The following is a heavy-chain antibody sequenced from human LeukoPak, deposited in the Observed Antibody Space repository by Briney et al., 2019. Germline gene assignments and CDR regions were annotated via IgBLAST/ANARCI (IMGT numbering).Heavy chain of an antibody. CDR2: ISDSGDTT. J-gene: IGHJ5*02. V-gene: IGHV3-23*01. CDR1: GFTFSTYA. Sequence: GGSLRLSCAASGFTFSTYAMNWVRQAPGKGLEWVSLISDSGDTTYYADSVKGRFTISRDNSKNTLSLQMNSLRAEGTAVYYCARAGATVSTIWFDPWGQGTLVTVSS. D-gene: IGHD6-25*01. CDR3: ARAGATVSTIWFDP.